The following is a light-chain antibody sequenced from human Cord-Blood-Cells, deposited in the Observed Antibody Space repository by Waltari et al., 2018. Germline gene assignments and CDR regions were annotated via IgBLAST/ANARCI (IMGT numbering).Light chain of an antibody. CDR2: EGS. CDR3: CSHAGSSTWV. CDR1: SSDVGSYNL. J-gene: IGLJ3*02. V-gene: IGLV2-23*01. Sequence: QSALTQPASVSGSPGKSITISCTGTSSDVGSYNLVSWYQQPPGKAPKLMIYEGSKRPSGVSNRFSGSKSGNTASLTISGLQAEDEADYYCCSHAGSSTWVFGGGTKLTVL.